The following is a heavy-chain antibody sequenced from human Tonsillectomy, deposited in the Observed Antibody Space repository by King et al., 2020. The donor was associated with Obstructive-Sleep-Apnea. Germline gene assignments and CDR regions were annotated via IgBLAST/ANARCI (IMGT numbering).Heavy chain of an antibody. V-gene: IGHV3-30*18. CDR1: GFTFRSFG. D-gene: IGHD1-26*01. CDR3: AKDVQREPTEPYFYYGMDV. CDR2: ISYDGTIK. J-gene: IGHJ6*02. Sequence: HVQLVESGGGVVQPGRSLRLSCAASGFTFRSFGMHWVRQAPGKGLEWVTFISYDGTIKNYADSVQGRFTISRDNSRDTLYLEMKSLGAEDTAVYYCAKDVQREPTEPYFYYGMDVWGQGTTVTVSS.